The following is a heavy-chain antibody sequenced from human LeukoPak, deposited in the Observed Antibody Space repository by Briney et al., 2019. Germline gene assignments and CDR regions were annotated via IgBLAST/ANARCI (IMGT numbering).Heavy chain of an antibody. CDR3: ARDRGYSSFDY. V-gene: IGHV3-7*01. J-gene: IGHJ4*02. CDR1: GFTLSSYW. CDR2: INQDVSET. Sequence: GSLRLSCAASGFTLSSYWMSWVRQAPGKGLEWVANINQDVSETNYVDSVKGRFTISRDNAKNSLYLQMTSLRVEDTAVYYCARDRGYSSFDYWGQGTLVTVSS. D-gene: IGHD4-23*01.